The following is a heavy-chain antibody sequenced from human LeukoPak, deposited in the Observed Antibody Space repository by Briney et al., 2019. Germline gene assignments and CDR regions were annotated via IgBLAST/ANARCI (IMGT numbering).Heavy chain of an antibody. Sequence: SETLSLTCTVSGYSISSGYYWGWVRQPPGKGLEWIGSIYHSGSTYYNPSLKSRVTISVDTSKNQFSLKLSSVTAADTAVYYCARVQVRAVHDYWGQGTLVTVSS. CDR1: GYSISSGYY. CDR2: IYHSGST. J-gene: IGHJ4*02. D-gene: IGHD2-2*01. V-gene: IGHV4-38-2*02. CDR3: ARVQVRAVHDY.